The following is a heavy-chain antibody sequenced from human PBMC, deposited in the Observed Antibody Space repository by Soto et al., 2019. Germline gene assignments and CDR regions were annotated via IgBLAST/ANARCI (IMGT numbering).Heavy chain of an antibody. D-gene: IGHD4-17*01. CDR2: IYHSGST. V-gene: IGHV4-30-2*01. CDR1: GGSISSGGYS. J-gene: IGHJ4*02. CDR3: ARAYGANPYYFDY. Sequence: QLQLQESGSGLVKPSQTQSLTCAVSGGSISSGGYSWSWIRQPPGKGLEWIGYIYHSGSTYYNPSLKSRVTISVDRSKNQFSLKLSSVTAADTAVYYCARAYGANPYYFDYWGQGTLVTVSS.